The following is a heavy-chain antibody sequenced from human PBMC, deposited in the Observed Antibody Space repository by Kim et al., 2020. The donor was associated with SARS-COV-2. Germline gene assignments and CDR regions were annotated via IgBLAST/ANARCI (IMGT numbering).Heavy chain of an antibody. Sequence: IYYAASVKGRFTISRDNAKNSRYLQMNSLRAEDTAVYYCARDWRSGQPDYWGQGTLVTVSS. CDR2: I. D-gene: IGHD6-19*01. V-gene: IGHV3-11*04. CDR3: ARDWRSGQPDY. J-gene: IGHJ4*02.